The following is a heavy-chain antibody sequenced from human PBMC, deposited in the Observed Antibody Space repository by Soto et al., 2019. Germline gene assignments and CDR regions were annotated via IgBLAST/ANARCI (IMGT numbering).Heavy chain of an antibody. J-gene: IGHJ4*02. CDR1: GASISRYY. CDR3: ARTRRDAYTRLDY. Sequence: TLSLTCTVSGASISRYYWSWIRQPPGKALEWLARIEWDDGQYYSTSLKTRLTISKDTSKNQVVLTMTNMDPVDTGTYYCARTRRDAYTRLDYWGQGTLVTVSS. V-gene: IGHV2-70*11. CDR2: IEWDDGQ. D-gene: IGHD2-2*01.